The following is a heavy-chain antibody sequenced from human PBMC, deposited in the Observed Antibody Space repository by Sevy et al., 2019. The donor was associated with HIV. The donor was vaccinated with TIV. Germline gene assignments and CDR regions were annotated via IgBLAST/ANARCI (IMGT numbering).Heavy chain of an antibody. V-gene: IGHV3-23*01. CDR2: LIGGGSRT. Sequence: GGSLRLSCAASGFPFSNYAMSWVRQAPGKGLEWVSTLIGGGSRTYYADSVTGRFIISRDNSRNTLYLQMNSLRTEDTAIYYCAKRRVQSGLSGGGANFGMDVCGRGTTVTVSS. J-gene: IGHJ6*02. D-gene: IGHD2-8*02. CDR1: GFPFSNYA. CDR3: AKRRVQSGLSGGGANFGMDV.